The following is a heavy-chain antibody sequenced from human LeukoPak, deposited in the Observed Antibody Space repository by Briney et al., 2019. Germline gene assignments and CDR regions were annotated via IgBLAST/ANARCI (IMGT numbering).Heavy chain of an antibody. CDR3: ASLSSSLDAFDI. D-gene: IGHD6-13*01. J-gene: IGHJ3*02. CDR1: GGSISSGGYY. CDR2: IYYSGST. Sequence: SETLSLTCTVSGGSISSGGYYWSWIRQHPGKGLEWIGYIYYSGSTYYNPSFKSRVTISVDTSKNQFSLKLSSVTAADTAVYYCASLSSSLDAFDIWGQGTMVTVSS. V-gene: IGHV4-31*03.